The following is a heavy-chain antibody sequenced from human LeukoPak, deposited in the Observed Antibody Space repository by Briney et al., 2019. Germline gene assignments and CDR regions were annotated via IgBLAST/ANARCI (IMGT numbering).Heavy chain of an antibody. J-gene: IGHJ4*02. D-gene: IGHD6-19*01. V-gene: IGHV4-34*01. CDR3: ARGGVARKGFD. CDR2: INHSGST. Sequence: PSETLSLTCAVSGGSFSGYYWTWIRQPPGKGLEWIGEINHSGSTNYNPSLKSRVTISVDTSKNQISLKLSSVTAADTAVYYCARGGVARKGFDWGQGTLVTVSS. CDR1: GGSFSGYY.